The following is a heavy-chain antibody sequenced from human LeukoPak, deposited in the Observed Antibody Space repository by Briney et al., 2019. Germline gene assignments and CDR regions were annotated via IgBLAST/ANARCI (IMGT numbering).Heavy chain of an antibody. Sequence: ASVKVSCNASGYTFTSYDINWVRQATGHGLEWMGLMNPNSGNTGYAQKFQGRVTITRNTSISTAYMELSSLRSEDTAVYYCARGREVPAAHNDYWGQGTLVTVSS. J-gene: IGHJ4*02. CDR2: MNPNSGNT. D-gene: IGHD2-2*01. CDR3: ARGREVPAAHNDY. CDR1: GYTFTSYD. V-gene: IGHV1-8*01.